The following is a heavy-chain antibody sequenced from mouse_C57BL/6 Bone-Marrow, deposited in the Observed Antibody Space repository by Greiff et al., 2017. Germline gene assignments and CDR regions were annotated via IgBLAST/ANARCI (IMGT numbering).Heavy chain of an antibody. CDR2: IDPEDGET. J-gene: IGHJ1*03. V-gene: IGHV14-2*01. D-gene: IGHD3-1*01. CDR1: GFNIKDYY. Sequence: EVQLQESGAELVKPGASVKLSCTASGFNIKDYYMHWVKQRTEQGLEWIGRIDPEDGETKYAPKFPGKATITADTSSNTAYLQLSSLTSEDTAVXYCARGLRSNWYFDVWGTGTPVTVSA. CDR3: ARGLRSNWYFDV.